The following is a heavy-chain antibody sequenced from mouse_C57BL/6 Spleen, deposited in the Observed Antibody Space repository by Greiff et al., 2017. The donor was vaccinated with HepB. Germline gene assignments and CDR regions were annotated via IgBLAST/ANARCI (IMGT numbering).Heavy chain of an antibody. Sequence: QVQLQQPGAELVMPGASVKLSCKASGYTFTSYWMHWVKQRPGQGLEWIGEIDPSDSYTNYNQKFKGKSTLTEDKSSSTAYMQLSSLTSEDSAVYDCARRDAMDYWGQGTSVTVSS. D-gene: IGHD3-3*01. V-gene: IGHV1-69*01. CDR1: GYTFTSYW. CDR2: IDPSDSYT. CDR3: ARRDAMDY. J-gene: IGHJ4*01.